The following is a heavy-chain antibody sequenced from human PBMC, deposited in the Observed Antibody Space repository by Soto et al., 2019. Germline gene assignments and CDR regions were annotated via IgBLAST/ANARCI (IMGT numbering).Heavy chain of an antibody. CDR2: ISSSSSTI. CDR1: GFTFSSYS. Sequence: GGSLRLSCAASGFTFSSYSMNWVRQAPGKGLEWVSYISSSSSTIYYADSVKGRFTISRDNAKNSLYVQMNSLRAEYTAVYYCARRGRSCSGGSCYSVDLQHWGQGTLVTVSS. J-gene: IGHJ1*01. V-gene: IGHV3-48*01. D-gene: IGHD2-15*01. CDR3: ARRGRSCSGGSCYSVDLQH.